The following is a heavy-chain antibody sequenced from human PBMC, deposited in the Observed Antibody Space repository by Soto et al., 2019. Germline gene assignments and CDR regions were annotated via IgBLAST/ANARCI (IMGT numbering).Heavy chain of an antibody. V-gene: IGHV1-3*05. Sequence: QVQLVQSGAEEKKPGGSVKVSCKASGYTFTSYAMHWVRQAPGQRLEWMGWIDAGNGNTKYSQKFQGRVTITRDTSASTAYMELSSLRSEDTAVYYCARVLVGATPVDYWGQGTLVTVSS. J-gene: IGHJ4*02. D-gene: IGHD1-26*01. CDR1: GYTFTSYA. CDR3: ARVLVGATPVDY. CDR2: IDAGNGNT.